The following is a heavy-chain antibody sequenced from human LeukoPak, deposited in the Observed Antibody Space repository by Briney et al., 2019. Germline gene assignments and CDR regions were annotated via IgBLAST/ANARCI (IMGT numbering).Heavy chain of an antibody. CDR2: IYYSGST. V-gene: IGHV4-61*01. CDR1: GGSVSSGSYY. Sequence: SETLSLTCTVSGGSVSSGSYYWSWIRQPPGKGLEWIGYIYYSGSTNYNPSLKSRVTISVDTSKNQFSLKLSSVTAADTAVYYCARGSGRLLYYYYGMDVWGQGTTVTVSS. CDR3: ARGSGRLLYYYYGMDV. J-gene: IGHJ6*02. D-gene: IGHD3-10*01.